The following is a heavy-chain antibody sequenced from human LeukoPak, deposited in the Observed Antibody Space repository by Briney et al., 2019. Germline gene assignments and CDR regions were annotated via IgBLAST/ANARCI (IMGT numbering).Heavy chain of an antibody. J-gene: IGHJ4*02. CDR3: ATLMTTDHTY. D-gene: IGHD4-17*01. V-gene: IGHV1-24*01. CDR2: FDPEDGET. Sequence: VASVKVSCKVSGYTLTELSMRWVRQAPGKGLEWMGGFDPEDGETICAQKFQGRVTMTEDTSTDTAYMELSSLRSEDTAVYYCATLMTTDHTYWGQGTLVTVSS. CDR1: GYTLTELS.